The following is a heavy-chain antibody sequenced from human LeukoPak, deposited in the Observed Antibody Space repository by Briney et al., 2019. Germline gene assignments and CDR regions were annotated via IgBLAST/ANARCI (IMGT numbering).Heavy chain of an antibody. Sequence: GGSLRLSCAASGFTFSSYSMNWVRQAPGKGLEWVSSISSSSSYIYYADPVKGRFTISRDNAKNSLYLQMNSLRAEDTAVYYCARVQGRPNDYGDYVDSFDYWGQGTLVTVSS. CDR2: ISSSSSYI. J-gene: IGHJ4*02. CDR3: ARVQGRPNDYGDYVDSFDY. D-gene: IGHD4-17*01. V-gene: IGHV3-21*01. CDR1: GFTFSSYS.